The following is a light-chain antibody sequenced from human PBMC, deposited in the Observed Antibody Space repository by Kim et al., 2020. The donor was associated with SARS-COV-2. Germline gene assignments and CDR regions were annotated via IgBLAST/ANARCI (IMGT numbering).Light chain of an antibody. CDR3: QQYQDWPLT. CDR2: GTA. V-gene: IGKV3-15*01. Sequence: EIVMTQSPATLSVSPGEGAALSCRASQSVTSNLAWYQQKFGQPPRLLIYGTATRATGIPDRFSGGGFGTDFTLTISSLQSEDVAIYYCQQYQDWPLTFGGGTKVDIK. J-gene: IGKJ4*01. CDR1: QSVTSN.